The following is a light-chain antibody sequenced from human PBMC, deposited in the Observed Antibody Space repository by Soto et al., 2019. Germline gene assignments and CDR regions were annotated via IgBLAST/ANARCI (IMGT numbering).Light chain of an antibody. V-gene: IGKV3-20*01. CDR2: GAS. CDR1: QSVNRNY. Sequence: EIVLTQSPGTLSLSPGEGATLSCRASQSVNRNYFAWYQQKPGQTPRLLIYGASSRATGIPDRFSGSGSGTEFTLRISRLQPEDFAVYYCQQYGSLYTFGQGTKLEIK. J-gene: IGKJ2*01. CDR3: QQYGSLYT.